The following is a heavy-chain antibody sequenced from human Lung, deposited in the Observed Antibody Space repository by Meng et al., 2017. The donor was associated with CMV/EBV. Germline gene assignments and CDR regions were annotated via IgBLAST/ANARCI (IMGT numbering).Heavy chain of an antibody. CDR2: ISSGSSTI. Sequence: GESXKISCAASGFTFSTYRMNWVRQAPGKGLEWVSYISSGSSTIYYADSVRGRFTISRDNAKNSLYLQMNSLRAEDTAVYYCARGLYYYDSSGYPKENWFDPWGQGTLVTVSS. V-gene: IGHV3-48*04. J-gene: IGHJ5*02. D-gene: IGHD3-22*01. CDR3: ARGLYYYDSSGYPKENWFDP. CDR1: GFTFSTYR.